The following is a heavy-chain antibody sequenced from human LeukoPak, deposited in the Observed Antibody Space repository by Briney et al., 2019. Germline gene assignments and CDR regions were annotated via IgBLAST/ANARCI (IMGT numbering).Heavy chain of an antibody. CDR3: AREEYCSSGSCSQGFDP. D-gene: IGHD2-15*01. J-gene: IGHJ5*02. V-gene: IGHV1-46*01. CDR2: INPSGGST. Sequence: ASVKVSCKASGYTFTSYYMHWVRQAPGQGLEWMGIINPSGGSTSYAQKFQGRVTMTRDTSTSTVYMELSSLRSEDTAVYYCAREEYCSSGSCSQGFDPWGQGTLVTVSS. CDR1: GYTFTSYY.